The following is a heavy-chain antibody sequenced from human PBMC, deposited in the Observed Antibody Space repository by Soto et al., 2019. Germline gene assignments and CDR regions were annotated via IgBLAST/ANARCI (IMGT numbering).Heavy chain of an antibody. CDR3: AKDPSSGFAMENYFDY. V-gene: IGHV3-23*01. CDR2: ISGSSTST. D-gene: IGHD3-10*01. J-gene: IGHJ4*02. Sequence: EVQLSGSGGGLVQPGGALRVSCAACGFSFSSYAMSLVLQALGKGLEWVSAISGSSTSTYYADSVKGRFTSSRDNSKNTLYLQINSLRAEDTAVYYCAKDPSSGFAMENYFDYWGQGTLVTVSS. CDR1: GFSFSSYA.